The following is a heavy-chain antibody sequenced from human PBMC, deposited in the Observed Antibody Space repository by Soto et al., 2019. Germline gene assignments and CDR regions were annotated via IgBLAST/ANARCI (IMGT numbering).Heavy chain of an antibody. CDR1: GYIVDVYA. D-gene: IGHD3-10*01. CDR2: ISWDSGSI. Sequence: SLRLSCAASGYIVDVYAMHWVLQTPGKGLEWVSGISWDSGSIIYADSVKGRFIISRDNANNSLYLQMNSLRAEDTAVYYCARDPSYGSGSYNPPFDPWGQGTLVSVSS. J-gene: IGHJ5*02. CDR3: ARDPSYGSGSYNPPFDP. V-gene: IGHV3-9*01.